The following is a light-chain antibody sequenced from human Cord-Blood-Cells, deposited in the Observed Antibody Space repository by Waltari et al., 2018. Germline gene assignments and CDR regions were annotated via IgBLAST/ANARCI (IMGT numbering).Light chain of an antibody. V-gene: IGKV1-39*01. CDR3: QQSDSTPA. Sequence: DIQITQSPSSLSASVADRVTITCRASQSIRSYLNWYQQKPGKAPKLLIDAASSLQSGVPSRFSGSGSGTDLTLTISSLQPEDVATYYCQQSDSTPAYGGGTKVEIK. CDR2: AAS. CDR1: QSIRSY. J-gene: IGKJ4*02.